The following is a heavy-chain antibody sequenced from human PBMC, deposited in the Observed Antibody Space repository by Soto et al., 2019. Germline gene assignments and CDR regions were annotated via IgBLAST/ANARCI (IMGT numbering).Heavy chain of an antibody. J-gene: IGHJ3*02. CDR2: ISYTGST. Sequence: PSETLSLTCTVSGGSITGYYWSWVRQPPGKGLEWIAYISYTGSTNYNPSLKSRVTISVDTSKNQFSLKLSSVTAADTAVYYCARNGAFDIWGQGTMVTGSS. D-gene: IGHD1-1*01. CDR3: ARNGAFDI. V-gene: IGHV4-59*01. CDR1: GGSITGYY.